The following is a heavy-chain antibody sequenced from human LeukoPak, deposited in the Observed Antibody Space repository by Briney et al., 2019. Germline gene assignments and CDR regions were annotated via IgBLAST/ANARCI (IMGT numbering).Heavy chain of an antibody. J-gene: IGHJ4*02. V-gene: IGHV3-23*01. CDR2: ISGSGGST. Sequence: GGSLRLSCAASGFPFSSYAMYWVRQAPGKGLEWVSGISGSGGSTFYADSVKGRFTISRDNFKNTLYLQMNSLRAEDAAVYYCAKDPFFSSSPDYWGQGTLVTVSS. D-gene: IGHD6-13*01. CDR3: AKDPFFSSSPDY. CDR1: GFPFSSYA.